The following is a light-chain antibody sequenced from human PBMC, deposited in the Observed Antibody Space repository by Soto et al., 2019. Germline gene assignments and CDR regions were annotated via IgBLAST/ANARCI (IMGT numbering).Light chain of an antibody. CDR3: QQSYGAPYT. CDR2: AAS. CDR1: QSISSY. V-gene: IGKV1-39*01. J-gene: IGKJ2*01. Sequence: DIQMTQSPSSLSASVGDRVIITCRASQSISSYLNWYQQKPGKAPKLLVSAASTLQSGVPSRFSGSESGTHFTLTISSLQPEDFATYYCQQSYGAPYTFGQGTNLGI.